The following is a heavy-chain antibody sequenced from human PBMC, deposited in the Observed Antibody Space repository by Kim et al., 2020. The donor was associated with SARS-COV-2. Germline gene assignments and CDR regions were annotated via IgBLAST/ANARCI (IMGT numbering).Heavy chain of an antibody. V-gene: IGHV3-11*06. J-gene: IGHJ6*02. Sequence: KGRFTLSREKHKNSLYLQMNSLRAEDTAVYYCARSTYRYVDYYYYGMDVWGQGTTVTVSS. D-gene: IGHD2-2*01. CDR3: ARSTYRYVDYYYYGMDV.